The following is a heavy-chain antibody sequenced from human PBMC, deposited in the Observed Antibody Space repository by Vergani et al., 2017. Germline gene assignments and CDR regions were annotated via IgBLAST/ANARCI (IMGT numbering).Heavy chain of an antibody. CDR1: GDSINTYY. J-gene: IGHJ4*02. Sequence: QVHLQESGPGLVRPSETLSLTCAVSGDSINTYYWSWIRQSPGKGLEWIGYMHYSGSGTYNPSLKSRVTISIDTSKNQFSLQMTSVTAADTAVYYCARDIERVGATRYFDGWGRGTQVAVCS. V-gene: IGHV4-59*01. D-gene: IGHD1-26*01. CDR3: ARDIERVGATRYFDG. CDR2: MHYSGSG.